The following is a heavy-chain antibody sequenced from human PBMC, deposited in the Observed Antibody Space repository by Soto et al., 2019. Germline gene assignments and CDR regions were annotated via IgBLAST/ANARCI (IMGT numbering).Heavy chain of an antibody. CDR3: ATDIVVVPAATDNYGDEDAFDI. V-gene: IGHV3-21*01. D-gene: IGHD2-2*01. CDR2: ISSSSSYI. CDR1: GSIFRGYG. Sequence: GGSLRLSCAASGSIFRGYGMHWVRQAPGKGLEWVSSISSSSSYIYYADSVKGRFPISRDNAKTSLYLQMNSLRAEDTAVYYCATDIVVVPAATDNYGDEDAFDIWVQGTRVTVSS. J-gene: IGHJ3*02.